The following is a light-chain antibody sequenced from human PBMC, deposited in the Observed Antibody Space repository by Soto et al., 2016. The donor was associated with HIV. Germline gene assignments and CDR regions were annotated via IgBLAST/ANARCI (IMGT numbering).Light chain of an antibody. CDR1: KLEDKY. CDR2: QDR. Sequence: SYELTQPPSVSVSPGQTASITCSGDKLEDKYVCWYQQKPGQSPVLVIYQDRKRPSGIPERFSGSNSGNTATLTIGGTQAMDEADYYCQAWDRSIVVFGGGTKLTVL. CDR3: QAWDRSIVV. V-gene: IGLV3-1*01. J-gene: IGLJ2*01.